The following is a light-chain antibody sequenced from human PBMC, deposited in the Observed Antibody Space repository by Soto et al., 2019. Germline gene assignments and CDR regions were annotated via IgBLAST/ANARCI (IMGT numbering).Light chain of an antibody. V-gene: IGKV1-5*01. CDR2: DAS. CDR1: QSISSW. CDR3: QQYNSYSSYT. J-gene: IGKJ2*01. Sequence: IQMTQSPSTLFASVGDRVTITCRASQSISSWLAWYQQKPGKAPKLLIYDASSLESGVPSRFSGSGSGTEFTLTISSLQPDDFATYYCQQYNSYSSYTFGQGTKVDIK.